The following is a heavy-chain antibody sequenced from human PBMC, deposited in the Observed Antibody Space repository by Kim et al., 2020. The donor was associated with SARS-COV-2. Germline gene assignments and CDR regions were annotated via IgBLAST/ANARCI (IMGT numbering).Heavy chain of an antibody. Sequence: SETLSLTCTVSGGSISSGGYFWSWIRQHPGKGLEWIGYIYYSGSTYYNPSLKSRVTISVDTSKNQFSLRLSSVAAADTAVYYCARSYPTSWRTASAFDI. J-gene: IGHJ3*02. V-gene: IGHV4-31*03. D-gene: IGHD2-2*01. CDR2: IYYSGST. CDR1: GGSISSGGYF. CDR3: ARSYPTSWRTASAFDI.